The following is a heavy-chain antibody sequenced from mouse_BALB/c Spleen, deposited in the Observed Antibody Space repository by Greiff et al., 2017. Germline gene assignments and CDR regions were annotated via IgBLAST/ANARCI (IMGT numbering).Heavy chain of an antibody. Sequence: EVQGVESGGGLVQPKGSLKLSCAASGFTFNTYAMNWVRQAPGKGLEWVARIRSKSNNYATYYADSVKDRFTISRDDSQSMLYLQMNNLKTEDTAMYYCVRHRYDDAMDYWGQGTSVTVSS. CDR1: GFTFNTYA. CDR3: VRHRYDDAMDY. J-gene: IGHJ4*01. V-gene: IGHV10-1*02. CDR2: IRSKSNNYAT. D-gene: IGHD2-14*01.